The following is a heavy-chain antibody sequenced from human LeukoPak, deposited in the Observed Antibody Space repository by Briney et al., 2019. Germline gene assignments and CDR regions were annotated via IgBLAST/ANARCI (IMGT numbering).Heavy chain of an antibody. Sequence: SETLSLTRTVSGYSITSIYYWGWIRQPPGKGLEWIGSIHHSGDTAYNPSLKSRVTISVDTSKGQFSLKLSSVTAADTAVYYCARSYASSGLDHWGQGTLVTVSS. J-gene: IGHJ4*02. V-gene: IGHV4-38-2*02. D-gene: IGHD3-16*01. CDR1: GYSITSIYY. CDR3: ARSYASSGLDH. CDR2: IHHSGDT.